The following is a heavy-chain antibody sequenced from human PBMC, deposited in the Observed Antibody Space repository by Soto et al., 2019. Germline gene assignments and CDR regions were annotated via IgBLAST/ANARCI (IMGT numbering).Heavy chain of an antibody. CDR1: GYSINSGYY. CDR2: INHSGST. D-gene: IGHD7-27*01. V-gene: IGHV4-34*01. CDR3: ARGSSSPFFASWGNAFDI. J-gene: IGHJ3*02. Sequence: PSETLSLTCAVSGYSINSGYYWSWIRQPPGKGLEWIGEINHSGSTNYNPSLKSRVTISVDTSKNQFSLKLSSVTAADTAVYYCARGSSSPFFASWGNAFDIWGQGTMVTVSS.